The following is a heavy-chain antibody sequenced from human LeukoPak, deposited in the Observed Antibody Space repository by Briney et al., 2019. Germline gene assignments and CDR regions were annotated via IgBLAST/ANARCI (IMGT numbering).Heavy chain of an antibody. CDR2: IRSSDGRI. J-gene: IGHJ4*02. Sequence: PGGSLRLSCAASGFTFSTSAMTWVRQAPGKGLEWVSSIRSSDGRIYYTDSVKGRFTISRDNSKNTLYLQMNSLRVEDTAIYYCAKVRPKEWLEIIDYWGQGTLVTASS. CDR3: AKVRPKEWLEIIDY. V-gene: IGHV3-23*01. D-gene: IGHD6-19*01. CDR1: GFTFSTSA.